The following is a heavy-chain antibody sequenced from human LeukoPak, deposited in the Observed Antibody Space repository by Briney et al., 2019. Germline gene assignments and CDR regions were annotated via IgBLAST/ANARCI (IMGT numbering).Heavy chain of an antibody. Sequence: SETLSRTCAVYGGSLSGYYWSWIPPPPGKGLEWIGEINHSGSTNYHPSLNSRTTISVATSRNPFSLKLSSVTAADTAVYYCARGGRYCSSTSCYRRNWFDPWGQGTLVTVSS. CDR3: ARGGRYCSSTSCYRRNWFDP. J-gene: IGHJ5*02. D-gene: IGHD2-2*02. CDR1: GGSLSGYY. CDR2: INHSGST. V-gene: IGHV4-34*01.